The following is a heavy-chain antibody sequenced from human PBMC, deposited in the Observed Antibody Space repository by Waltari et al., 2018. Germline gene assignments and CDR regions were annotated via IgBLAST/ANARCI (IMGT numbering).Heavy chain of an antibody. V-gene: IGHV1-2*04. Sequence: QVQLVQSEAEVRKPGASVKVSCQASGYNFIDYYVHWVRQAPGQGLEWMGWVNPNSGGTMYLRKFEGWVTFSTDTSVNTAYMEVTRLKSDDTATYFCARARAWGPKAFDVWVQGTRLTVSS. CDR1: GYNFIDYY. D-gene: IGHD7-27*01. J-gene: IGHJ3*01. CDR3: ARARAWGPKAFDV. CDR2: VNPNSGGT.